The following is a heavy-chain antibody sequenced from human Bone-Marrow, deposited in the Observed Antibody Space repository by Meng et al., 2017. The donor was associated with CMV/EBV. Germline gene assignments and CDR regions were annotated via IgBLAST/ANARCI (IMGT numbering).Heavy chain of an antibody. CDR1: GFTFSNYA. J-gene: IGHJ4*02. CDR2: ISASAGST. V-gene: IGHV3-23*01. CDR3: ARRKDSGSYSYFDY. D-gene: IGHD1-26*01. Sequence: AGFTFSNYAMSWVRQAPGKGLEWVTGISASAGSTYYANSVKGRFIISRDNSKNTLYLQMNSLRAEDTAVYHCARRKDSGSYSYFDYWGQGTLVTVSS.